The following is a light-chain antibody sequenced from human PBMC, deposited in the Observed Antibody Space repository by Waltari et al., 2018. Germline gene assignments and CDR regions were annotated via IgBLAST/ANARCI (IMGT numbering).Light chain of an antibody. Sequence: DIVMTQSPDSLAVSLGARSTINCKSSQSVLYSSNNKNYLAWYQQKPGQPPKLLIYWASTWESGVPDRFSGSGSGTDFTLTISSLQAEDVAVYYCQQYYSTPVTFGGGTKVEIK. CDR1: QSVLYSSNNKNY. CDR3: QQYYSTPVT. V-gene: IGKV4-1*01. J-gene: IGKJ4*01. CDR2: WAS.